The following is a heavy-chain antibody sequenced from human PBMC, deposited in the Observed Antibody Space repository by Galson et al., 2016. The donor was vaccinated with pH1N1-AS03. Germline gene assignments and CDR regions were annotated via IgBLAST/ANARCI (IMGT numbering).Heavy chain of an antibody. CDR2: IYFSGTT. D-gene: IGHD2-2*01. Sequence: TLSLTCTVSGASISTSNYFWGWIRQPPGKGLEWIGSIYFSGTTYYNPSLKSRVTISVDTSKNQFSLKLSSVTAADTAVYYCARPDKCCSTACHTFDFLGQGTIVTVSS. CDR1: GASISTSNYF. CDR3: ARPDKCCSTACHTFDF. J-gene: IGHJ3*01. V-gene: IGHV4-39*01.